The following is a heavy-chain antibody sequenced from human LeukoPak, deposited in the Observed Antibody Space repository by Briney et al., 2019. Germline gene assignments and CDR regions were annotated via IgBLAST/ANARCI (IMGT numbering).Heavy chain of an antibody. Sequence: ASVSVSYKASGYTFTNYGISWVRQAPGQGREGMGWLTVYNGNTNYAQNLQGRVTMTTDTTTSTAYMELRSLKSDDTAVYYCARDYYYASNWFDPWGQGTLVTVSS. CDR3: ARDYYYASNWFDP. CDR1: GYTFTNYG. D-gene: IGHD3-10*01. V-gene: IGHV1-18*01. J-gene: IGHJ5*02. CDR2: LTVYNGNT.